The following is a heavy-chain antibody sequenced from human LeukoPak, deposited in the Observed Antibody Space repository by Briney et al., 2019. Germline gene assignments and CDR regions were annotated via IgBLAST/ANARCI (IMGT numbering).Heavy chain of an antibody. J-gene: IGHJ4*02. V-gene: IGHV4-39*01. CDR2: MYYSGNT. Sequence: PSETLSLTCTVSGGSISSSNYYWGWIRQPPGKGLEWIGSMYYSGNTDYNPSLKSRVTISVDTSKNQFSLKVNSVTAADTAVYYCARALGWASSRYPFDGWGQGTLVTVSS. D-gene: IGHD3-16*02. CDR1: GGSISSSNYY. CDR3: ARALGWASSRYPFDG.